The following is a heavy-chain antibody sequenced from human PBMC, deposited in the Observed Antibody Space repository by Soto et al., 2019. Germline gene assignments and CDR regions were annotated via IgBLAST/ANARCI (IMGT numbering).Heavy chain of an antibody. CDR1: GGSTNSRNDY. V-gene: IGHV4-39*07. CDR2: VYYSGST. CDR3: VRDGTKTLRDWFDP. Sequence: SETLSLTCTVSGGSTNSRNDYWGWIRQPPGRGLEWIGSVYYSGSTHDNPSLQSRVSISVDTSRNQFSLNLISVTAADTAVYYCVRDGTKTLRDWFDPWGQGISVTVSS. D-gene: IGHD1-1*01. J-gene: IGHJ5*02.